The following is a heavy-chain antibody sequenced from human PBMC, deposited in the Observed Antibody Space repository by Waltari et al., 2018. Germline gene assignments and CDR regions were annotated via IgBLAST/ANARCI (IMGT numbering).Heavy chain of an antibody. CDR2: INHSGST. V-gene: IGHV4-34*01. CDR3: ARRVAVAGIDY. CDR1: GGSFSGYY. D-gene: IGHD6-19*01. J-gene: IGHJ4*02. Sequence: QVQLQQWGAGLLKPSETLSLTCAVYGGSFSGYYWSWIRQPPGKGLEWIGEINHSGSTNDNPSLKSRVTISVDTSKNQCSLKLSSVTAADTAVYYCARRVAVAGIDYWGQGTLVTVSS.